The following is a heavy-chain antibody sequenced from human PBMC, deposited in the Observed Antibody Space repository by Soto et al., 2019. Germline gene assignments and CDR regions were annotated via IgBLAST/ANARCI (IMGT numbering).Heavy chain of an antibody. D-gene: IGHD1-26*01. CDR3: AKEGGLSGSYYISSSYYFDY. CDR1: GFTFSSYG. Sequence: QVQLVESGGGVVQPGRSLRLSCVASGFTFSSYGMHWVRQAPGKGLEWVAIISYDGSNPYYADSVKGRFTITIDNSKNTQYLQMNSLRAEDTSVYYCAKEGGLSGSYYISSSYYFDYWGQGTLVTVSS. V-gene: IGHV3-30*18. CDR2: ISYDGSNP. J-gene: IGHJ4*02.